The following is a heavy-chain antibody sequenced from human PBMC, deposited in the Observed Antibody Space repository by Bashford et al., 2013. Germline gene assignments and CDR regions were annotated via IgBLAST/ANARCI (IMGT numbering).Heavy chain of an antibody. J-gene: IGHJ4*02. Sequence: VRQAPGRGLEWVANIKQDGSETYYVTSVKGRFTISRDNAKASLYLQMDSLRAEDTAVYYCARMRGLGYSSNVDYWGQGTLVTVSS. CDR3: ARMRGLGYSSNVDY. CDR2: IKQDGSET. D-gene: IGHD6-13*01. V-gene: IGHV3-7*01.